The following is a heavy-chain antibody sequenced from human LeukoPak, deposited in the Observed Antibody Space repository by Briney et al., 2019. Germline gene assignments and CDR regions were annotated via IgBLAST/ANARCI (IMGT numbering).Heavy chain of an antibody. CDR3: ARRRDCSGGSCHYYFDY. D-gene: IGHD2-15*01. Sequence: PSETLSLTCTVSGGSISSYYWSWIRQPPGKGLEWIGYIYYSGSNNYNPSLKSRVTISVDTSKNQFSLKLSSVTAADTAVYYCARRRDCSGGSCHYYFDYWGQGTLVTVSS. V-gene: IGHV4-59*08. CDR1: GGSISSYY. J-gene: IGHJ4*02. CDR2: IYYSGSN.